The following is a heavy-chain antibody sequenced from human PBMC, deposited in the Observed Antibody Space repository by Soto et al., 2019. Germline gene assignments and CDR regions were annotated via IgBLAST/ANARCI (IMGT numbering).Heavy chain of an antibody. D-gene: IGHD2-8*01. V-gene: IGHV3-33*01. J-gene: IGHJ4*02. CDR3: ARDAYCTNGVCYSNLLDN. CDR1: GFTFSSYG. CDR2: IWYDGSNK. Sequence: GWSLRLSCAASGFTFSSYGMHWVRQAPGKGLEWVAVIWYDGSNKYYADSVKGRFTISRDNSKNTLYLQMNSLRAEDTAVYYCARDAYCTNGVCYSNLLDNWGQGTLVTVSS.